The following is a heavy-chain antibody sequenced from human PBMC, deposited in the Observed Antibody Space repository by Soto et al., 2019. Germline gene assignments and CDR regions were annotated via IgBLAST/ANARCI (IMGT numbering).Heavy chain of an antibody. J-gene: IGHJ6*02. CDR2: TYYRSKWYN. CDR1: GDSVSSNSAA. D-gene: IGHD3-3*01. CDR3: ARDRGTIFGVVICYYYYGLDV. V-gene: IGHV6-1*01. Sequence: SQTLSLTCAISGDSVSSNSAAWNWIRQSPSRGLEWLGRTYYRSKWYNDYAVSVKSRITINPDTSKNQFSPQLNSVTPEDTAVYYCARDRGTIFGVVICYYYYGLDVWGQGTTVTVSS.